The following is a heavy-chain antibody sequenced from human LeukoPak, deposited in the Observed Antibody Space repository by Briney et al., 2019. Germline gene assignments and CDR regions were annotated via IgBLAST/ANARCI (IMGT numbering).Heavy chain of an antibody. CDR3: ARDSSGWYHWFDP. CDR1: GFTFRRYG. V-gene: IGHV3-23*01. J-gene: IGHJ5*02. Sequence: GGSLRLSCAASGFTFRRYGMSWVRQAPGKGLEWVSAISGSGGSTYYADSVKGRFTISRDNAKNSLYLQMNSLRAEDTAVYYCARDSSGWYHWFDPWGQGTLVTVSS. CDR2: ISGSGGST. D-gene: IGHD6-19*01.